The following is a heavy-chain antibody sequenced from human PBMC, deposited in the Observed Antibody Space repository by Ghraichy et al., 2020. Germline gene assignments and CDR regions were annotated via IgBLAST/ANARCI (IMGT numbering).Heavy chain of an antibody. V-gene: IGHV3-21*01. D-gene: IGHD3-9*01. Sequence: GSLRLSCAASGFTFSSYSMNWVRQAPGKGLEWVSSISSSSSYIYYADSVKGRFTISRDNAKNSLYLQMNSLRAEDTAVYYCARDPSDWLHTYYYYGMDVWGQGTTVTVSS. CDR2: ISSSSSYI. J-gene: IGHJ6*02. CDR1: GFTFSSYS. CDR3: ARDPSDWLHTYYYYGMDV.